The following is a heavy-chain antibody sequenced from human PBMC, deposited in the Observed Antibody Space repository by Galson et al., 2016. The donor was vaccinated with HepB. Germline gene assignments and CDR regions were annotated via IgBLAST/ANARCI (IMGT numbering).Heavy chain of an antibody. CDR3: ARARATWDGQNTGSFDY. D-gene: IGHD5-24*01. CDR2: TYYRSKWYS. CDR1: GDSVSSKDAA. Sequence: CAISGDSVSSKDAAWNWIRQSPSRGLEWLGRTYYRSKWYSNYAVSLTSRITINADTSKNQISLQLNSVTPEDTAVYYCARARATWDGQNTGSFDYWGQGSLVTVSS. V-gene: IGHV6-1*01. J-gene: IGHJ4*02.